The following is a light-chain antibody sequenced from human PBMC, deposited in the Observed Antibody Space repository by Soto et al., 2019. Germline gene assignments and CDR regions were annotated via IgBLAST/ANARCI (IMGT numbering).Light chain of an antibody. J-gene: IGLJ1*01. Sequence: QSALTQPASVSGSPGQSITIACTGTSSDVGSYNLVSWYQQHPGKAPKVMIYEGSKRPSGVSNRFSGSKSGNTASLTISGLQAEDEADYYCCSYACSNIWVFGTGTKLTVL. V-gene: IGLV2-23*01. CDR1: SSDVGSYNL. CDR3: CSYACSNIWV. CDR2: EGS.